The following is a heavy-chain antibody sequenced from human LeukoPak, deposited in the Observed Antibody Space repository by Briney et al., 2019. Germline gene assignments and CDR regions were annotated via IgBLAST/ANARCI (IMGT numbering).Heavy chain of an antibody. D-gene: IGHD1-26*01. J-gene: IGHJ4*02. CDR2: INWNGGST. Sequence: PGGSLRLSCAASGFTFDDYGMSWVRQAPGKGLQWVSGINWNGGSTGYADSVKGRFTISRDNAKNSLYLQMNSLRAEDTALYYCARSPQQWELPDFDYWGQGTLFTVSS. V-gene: IGHV3-20*04. CDR3: ARSPQQWELPDFDY. CDR1: GFTFDDYG.